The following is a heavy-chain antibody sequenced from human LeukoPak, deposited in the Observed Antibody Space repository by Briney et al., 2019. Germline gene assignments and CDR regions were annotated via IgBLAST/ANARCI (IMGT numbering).Heavy chain of an antibody. Sequence: GGSLRLSCAASGFTFSSYAMHWVRQAPGKGLEWVAVISYDGSNKYYADSVKGRFTISRDNSKNTLYLQMNSLRAEDTAVYYCARDFNDYYGSGSYAFDIWGQGTMVTVSS. V-gene: IGHV3-30-3*01. CDR2: ISYDGSNK. J-gene: IGHJ3*02. D-gene: IGHD3-10*01. CDR3: ARDFNDYYGSGSYAFDI. CDR1: GFTFSSYA.